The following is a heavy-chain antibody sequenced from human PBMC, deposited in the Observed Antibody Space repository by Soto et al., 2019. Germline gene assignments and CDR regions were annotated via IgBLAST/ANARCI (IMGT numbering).Heavy chain of an antibody. J-gene: IGHJ3*02. V-gene: IGHV3-30*03. CDR1: AITLRSFG. D-gene: IGHD1-26*01. CDR2: ISHDGGTK. CDR3: AVGTISADVGAFDT. Sequence: QVQLVESGGGVVQPGGSLRLSCAASAITLRSFGVHWVRQVPGKGLEWVTVISHDGGTKYYEDFVKGRCTISRDNVKNTVHLQLNSLGADDTALYYCAVGTISADVGAFDTWGPGTMVTVSA.